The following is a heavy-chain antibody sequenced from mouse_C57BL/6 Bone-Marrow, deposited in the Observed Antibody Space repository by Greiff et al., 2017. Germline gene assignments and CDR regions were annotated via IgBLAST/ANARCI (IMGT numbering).Heavy chain of an antibody. D-gene: IGHD2-3*01. CDR3: AREDDGYYPDY. V-gene: IGHV1-69*01. Sequence: QAQLQQLGAELVMPGASVKLSCKASGYTFTSYWMHWVKQRPGQGLEWIGEIDPSDSYTNYNQKFKGKSTLTVDKSSSTAYMQLSSLTSEDAAVYYCAREDDGYYPDYWGQGTTLTVSA. J-gene: IGHJ2*01. CDR2: IDPSDSYT. CDR1: GYTFTSYW.